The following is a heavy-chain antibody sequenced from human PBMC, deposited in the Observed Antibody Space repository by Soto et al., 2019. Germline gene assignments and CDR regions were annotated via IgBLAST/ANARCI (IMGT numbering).Heavy chain of an antibody. CDR3: ARVGGGYSYGYLEPPDGDYYGMDV. CDR1: GGSISSGDYY. D-gene: IGHD5-18*01. J-gene: IGHJ6*02. Sequence: PSETLSLTCTVSGGSISSGDYYWSWIRQPPGKGLEWIGYIYYSGSTYYNPSLKSRVTISVDTSKNQFSLKLSSVTAADTAVYYCARVGGGYSYGYLEPPDGDYYGMDVWGQGTTVTVSS. CDR2: IYYSGST. V-gene: IGHV4-30-4*01.